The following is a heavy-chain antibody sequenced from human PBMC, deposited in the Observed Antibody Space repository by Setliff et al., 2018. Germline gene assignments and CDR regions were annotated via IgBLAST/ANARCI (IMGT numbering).Heavy chain of an antibody. Sequence: ASVKVSCKASGYTFTSYGINWVRQAPGQGLEWVGRIIPKFGASTYAQKFRGRVTITADTSASTTYMALSSLRSEDTAVYYCAKDNGGNPDCDYWGQGTLVTVSS. CDR2: IIPKFGAS. CDR1: GYTFTSYG. CDR3: AKDNGGNPDCDY. D-gene: IGHD2-15*01. J-gene: IGHJ4*02. V-gene: IGHV1-69*06.